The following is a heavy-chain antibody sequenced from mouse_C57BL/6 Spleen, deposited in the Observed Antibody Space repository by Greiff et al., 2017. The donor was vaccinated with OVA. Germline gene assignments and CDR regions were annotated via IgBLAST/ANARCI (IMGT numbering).Heavy chain of an antibody. CDR1: GFTFSDYY. Sequence: EVKLVESEGGLVQPGSSMKLSCTASGFTFSDYYMAWVRQVPEKGLEWVANINYDGSSTYYLDSLKSRFIISRDNAKNILYLQMSSLKSEDTATYYCARDIYYYGSSYPGYAMDYWGQGTSVTVSS. CDR2: INYDGSST. J-gene: IGHJ4*01. D-gene: IGHD1-1*01. CDR3: ARDIYYYGSSYPGYAMDY. V-gene: IGHV5-16*01.